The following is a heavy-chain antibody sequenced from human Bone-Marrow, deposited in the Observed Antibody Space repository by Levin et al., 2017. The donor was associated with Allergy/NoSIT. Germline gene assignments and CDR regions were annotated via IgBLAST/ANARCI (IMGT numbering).Heavy chain of an antibody. CDR2: ISSGSVTI. CDR3: ARVYYGDYPSLGY. V-gene: IGHV3-48*02. CDR1: GFTLSTYS. D-gene: IGHD3-10*01. Sequence: PGGSLRLSCAASGFTLSTYSMSWVRQAPGKGLEWVSYISSGSVTIHYADSVKGRFTISKDNANNSLYLQMNSLRDEDTAVYYCARVYYGDYPSLGYWGQGTLVTVSS. J-gene: IGHJ4*02.